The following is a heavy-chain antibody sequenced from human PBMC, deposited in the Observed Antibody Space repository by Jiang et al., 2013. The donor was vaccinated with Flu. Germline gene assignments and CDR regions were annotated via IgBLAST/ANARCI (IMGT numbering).Heavy chain of an antibody. Sequence: TLSLTCTVSGGSISSSSYYWGWIRQPPGKGLEWIGSIYYSGSTYYNPSLKSRVTISVDTSKNQFSLKLSSVTAADTAVYYCARGRDLSGSLIDYWGQGTLVTVSS. J-gene: IGHJ4*02. CDR2: IYYSGST. D-gene: IGHD1-26*01. CDR1: GGSISSSSYY. CDR3: ARGRDLSGSLIDY. V-gene: IGHV4-39*07.